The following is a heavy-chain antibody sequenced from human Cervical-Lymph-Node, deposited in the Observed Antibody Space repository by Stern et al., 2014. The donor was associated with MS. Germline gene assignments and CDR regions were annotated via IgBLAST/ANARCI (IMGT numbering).Heavy chain of an antibody. CDR2: MSFVGGNK. CDR1: GFSLSNSG. V-gene: IGHV3-30*03. Sequence: VQLVESGGGVVQPGRSLTLSCAASGFSLSNSGMHWVRQDPGKGLEWVAVMSFVGGNKKYGDSVKGRFSISRDMANNTLFLQMNSLRPEDTAVYYCMGVGDAMHVWGQGTTVIVSS. CDR3: MGVGDAMHV. J-gene: IGHJ6*02.